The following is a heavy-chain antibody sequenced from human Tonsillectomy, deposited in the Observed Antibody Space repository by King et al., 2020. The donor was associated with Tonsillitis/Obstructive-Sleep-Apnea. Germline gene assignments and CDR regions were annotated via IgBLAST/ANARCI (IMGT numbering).Heavy chain of an antibody. J-gene: IGHJ4*02. V-gene: IGHV5-51*01. CDR3: ARVLAVAGINLGVDF. D-gene: IGHD6-19*01. CDR1: GYSFSNLW. CDR2: IYPGDSDT. Sequence: QLVQSGAEVKKPGESLKISCKGSGYSFSNLWIGWVRQMPGKSLEWMGIIYPGDSDTRYSPSFQSQVTISADKSISTAYLQWSSLKSSDTAMYYCARVLAVAGINLGVDFWGQGTLVTVSS.